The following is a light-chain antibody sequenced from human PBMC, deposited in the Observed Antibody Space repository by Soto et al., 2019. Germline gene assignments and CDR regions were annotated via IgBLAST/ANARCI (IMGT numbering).Light chain of an antibody. Sequence: EMVMTQAPATLSVSPKERATLSCRASQSVSSNLAWYQQKPGQAPRLLIYDAATRATGIPARLSGSGSGTEFTLTISSLQSEDFAVYYCQQYDNWPLTLGGGTKLYI. J-gene: IGKJ4*01. CDR2: DAA. V-gene: IGKV3-15*01. CDR3: QQYDNWPLT. CDR1: QSVSSN.